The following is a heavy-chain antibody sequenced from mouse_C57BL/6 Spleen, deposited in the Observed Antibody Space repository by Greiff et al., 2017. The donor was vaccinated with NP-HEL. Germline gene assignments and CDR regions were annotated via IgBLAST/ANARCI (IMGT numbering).Heavy chain of an antibody. CDR3: ARFDYYGSSYYFDY. J-gene: IGHJ2*01. Sequence: VQLQQSGPELVKPGASVKISCKASGYSFTGYYMNWVKQSPEKSLEWIGEINPNTGGTTYNQKFKAKATLTVDKSSSTAYMQLKSLTSEDSAVYYCARFDYYGSSYYFDYWGQGTTLTVSS. CDR2: INPNTGGT. CDR1: GYSFTGYY. D-gene: IGHD1-1*01. V-gene: IGHV1-42*01.